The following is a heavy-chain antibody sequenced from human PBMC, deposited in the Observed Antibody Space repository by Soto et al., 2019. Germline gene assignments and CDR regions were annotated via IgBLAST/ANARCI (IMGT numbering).Heavy chain of an antibody. Sequence: EVQLVQSGGGLVQPGGFLRISCAASGFTFSDYYMDWVRQVPEKGLEWLGRSRNKANSYNTEYAPSVKGRFSISRDDSKDSMYLQMNSLKSEDSAVYYCARDTGGSYDYWGQGALVTVSS. J-gene: IGHJ4*02. CDR1: GFTFSDYY. CDR2: SRNKANSYNT. D-gene: IGHD3-16*01. V-gene: IGHV3-72*01. CDR3: ARDTGGSYDY.